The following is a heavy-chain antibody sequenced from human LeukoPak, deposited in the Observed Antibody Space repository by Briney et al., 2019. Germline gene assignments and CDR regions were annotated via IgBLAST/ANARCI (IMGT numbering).Heavy chain of an antibody. J-gene: IGHJ2*01. CDR1: GFTFSSFA. Sequence: GGSLGLSCAASGFTFSSFAMSWVRQAPGKGPEWVSSIGDSDERSSYADSVKGRFTISRDNSKNTLYLQLNSLTVDDTAVYYCARPAGRVRGWYFDLWGRGTLVTVSS. CDR3: ARPAGRVRGWYFDL. CDR2: IGDSDERS. D-gene: IGHD3-10*02. V-gene: IGHV3-23*01.